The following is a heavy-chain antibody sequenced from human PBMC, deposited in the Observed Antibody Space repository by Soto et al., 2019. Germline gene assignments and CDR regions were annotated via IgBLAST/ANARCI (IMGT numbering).Heavy chain of an antibody. J-gene: IGHJ4*02. CDR2: INHSGST. CDR1: GGSFSGYY. D-gene: IGHD5-12*01. CDR3: ARGPSNTPAHSGYRIDY. V-gene: IGHV4-34*01. Sequence: SETLSLTCAVYGGSFSGYYWSWIRQPPGKGLEWIGEINHSGSTNYNPSLKSRVTISVDTSKNQFSLKLSSVTAADTAMYYCARGPSNTPAHSGYRIDYWGQGTLVTVSS.